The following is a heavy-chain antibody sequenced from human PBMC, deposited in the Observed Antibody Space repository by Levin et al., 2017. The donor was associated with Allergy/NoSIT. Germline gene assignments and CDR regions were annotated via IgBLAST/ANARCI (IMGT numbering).Heavy chain of an antibody. CDR1: GFTFDDYA. V-gene: IGHV3-9*01. Sequence: GGSLRLSCAASGFTFDDYAMHWVRQAPGKGLEWVSGISWNSGSIGYADSVKGRFTISRDNAKNSLYLQMNSLRAEDTALYYCAKDIRSSGINWFDPWGQGTLVTVSS. D-gene: IGHD6-19*01. J-gene: IGHJ5*02. CDR2: ISWNSGSI. CDR3: AKDIRSSGINWFDP.